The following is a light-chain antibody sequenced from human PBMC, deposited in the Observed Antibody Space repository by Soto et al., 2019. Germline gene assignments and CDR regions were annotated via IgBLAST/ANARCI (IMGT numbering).Light chain of an antibody. V-gene: IGKV3-11*01. J-gene: IGKJ2*02. CDR2: DAS. CDR3: HQRSNWPRT. CDR1: QSVSSY. Sequence: EIVLTQSPATLSLSPGERATLSCRASQSVSSYLAWYQQTPGQAPRLLIYDASNRATGIPARFSGSGSGTDFTLTISSLEPEDFAVYYCHQRSNWPRTFGQGTKLEIK.